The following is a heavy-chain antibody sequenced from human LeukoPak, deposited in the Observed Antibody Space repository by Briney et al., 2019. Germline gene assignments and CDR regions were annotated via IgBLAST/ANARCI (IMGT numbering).Heavy chain of an antibody. V-gene: IGHV4-30-2*01. D-gene: IGHD5-18*01. CDR1: GGSISSGDYS. J-gene: IGHJ4*02. CDR2: IYHSGST. CDR3: ARTDGKQLPPRF. Sequence: PSETLSLTCAVSGGSISSGDYSWSWIRQPPGKGLEWIGYIYHSGSTNYNPSLKSRVTISVDTSKNQFSLKLNSMTAADTAIYFCARTDGKQLPPRFWGQGTLVTVSS.